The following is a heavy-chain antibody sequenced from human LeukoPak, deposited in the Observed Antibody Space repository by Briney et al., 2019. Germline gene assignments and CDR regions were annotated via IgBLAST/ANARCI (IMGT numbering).Heavy chain of an antibody. CDR3: ARPLSLGYCSGGSCYGRGAWFDR. CDR1: GGSISSGGYY. D-gene: IGHD2-15*01. Sequence: SQTLSLTCTVSGGSISSGGYYWSWIRQHPGKGLEGIGYIYYSGSTYYNPSLKSRVTISVDKSKNQFSLKLRSVTAADTAVYYCARPLSLGYCSGGSCYGRGAWFDRWGQGTLVTVSS. CDR2: IYYSGST. V-gene: IGHV4-31*03. J-gene: IGHJ5*02.